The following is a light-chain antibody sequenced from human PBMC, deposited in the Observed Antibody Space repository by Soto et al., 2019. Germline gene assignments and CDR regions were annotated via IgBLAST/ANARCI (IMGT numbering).Light chain of an antibody. CDR3: QQYGSSPT. CDR2: GAS. CDR1: QSVSNNY. Sequence: EIVLTQSPGTLSLSPGERATLSCRASQSVSNNYLAWYQQKPGQAPRRLIYGASSSATGIPDRFSGSGSGTDFALTISRLEPEDFAVYYCQQYGSSPTFGEGTRLEIK. V-gene: IGKV3-20*01. J-gene: IGKJ5*01.